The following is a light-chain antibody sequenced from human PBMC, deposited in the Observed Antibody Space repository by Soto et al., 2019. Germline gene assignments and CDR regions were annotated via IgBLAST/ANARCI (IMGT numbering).Light chain of an antibody. J-gene: IGKJ1*01. CDR1: QGISSY. Sequence: AIRMTQSPSSLSASTGDRVTITCRASQGISSYLAWYQQKPGKAPKLLIYAASTLQSGVPSRFSGSGSGTDFTLTISCLQSEDFATYYCQQYYSYPPVTFGQGTKVDI. V-gene: IGKV1-8*01. CDR2: AAS. CDR3: QQYYSYPPVT.